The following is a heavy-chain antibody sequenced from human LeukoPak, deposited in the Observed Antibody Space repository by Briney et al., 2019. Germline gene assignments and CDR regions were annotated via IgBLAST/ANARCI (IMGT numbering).Heavy chain of an antibody. Sequence: ASVKVSCKASGYTLTGYYMHWERQAPGQGLEWMGWINPNSGGTNYAQEFQGWVTMTRDTSISTAYMELSRLRSDDTAVYYCARVYAGGLGRDSGYFDLWGRGTLVTVSS. V-gene: IGHV1-2*04. CDR1: GYTLTGYY. D-gene: IGHD4-23*01. CDR2: INPNSGGT. CDR3: ARVYAGGLGRDSGYFDL. J-gene: IGHJ2*01.